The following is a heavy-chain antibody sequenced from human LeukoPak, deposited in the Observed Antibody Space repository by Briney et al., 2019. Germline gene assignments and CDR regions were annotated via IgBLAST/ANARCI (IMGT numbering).Heavy chain of an antibody. Sequence: GESLKISCKVSGYSFATYWIGWVRQMPGQGLEWMGIIYPDDSDTRYSPSFQGQVTFSADKSISTAYLQWSSLKASDTAMYHCARRMATTQTFDYWGQGTLVTVSS. J-gene: IGHJ4*02. CDR2: IYPDDSDT. CDR1: GYSFATYW. V-gene: IGHV5-51*01. CDR3: ARRMATTQTFDY. D-gene: IGHD5-12*01.